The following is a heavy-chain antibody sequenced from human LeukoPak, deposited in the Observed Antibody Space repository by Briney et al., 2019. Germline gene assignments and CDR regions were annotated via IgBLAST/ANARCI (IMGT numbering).Heavy chain of an antibody. V-gene: IGHV3-48*01. CDR3: ARGHLGKWLSYYYYYYMDV. Sequence: GGSLRLSCEGSGFTFENHWMYWVRQAPGKGLEWVSYISSSSSTIYYADSVKGRFTISRDNAKNSLYLQMNSLRAEDTAVYYCARGHLGKWLSYYYYYYMDVWGKGTTVTVSS. D-gene: IGHD3-22*01. J-gene: IGHJ6*03. CDR1: GFTFENHW. CDR2: ISSSSSTI.